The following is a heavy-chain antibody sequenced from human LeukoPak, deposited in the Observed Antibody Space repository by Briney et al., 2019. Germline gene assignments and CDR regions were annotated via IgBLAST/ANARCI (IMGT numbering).Heavy chain of an antibody. CDR3: ARDPPRIAAAPGGF. D-gene: IGHD6-13*01. J-gene: IGHJ4*02. CDR1: GYRFTDYA. CDR2: INTNTGNP. V-gene: IGHV7-4-1*02. Sequence: GASVKVSCKASGYRFTDYAMNWVRQAPGQGLKWMGWINTNTGNPTYAQGFTGRFVFSLDTSVSTAYLQITSLKAEDTAFYYCARDPPRIAAAPGGFWGQGTLVTVSS.